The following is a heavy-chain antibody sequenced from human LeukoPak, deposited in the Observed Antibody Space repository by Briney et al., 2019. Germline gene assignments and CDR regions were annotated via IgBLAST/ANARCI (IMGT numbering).Heavy chain of an antibody. V-gene: IGHV4-34*01. CDR2: INHSGST. J-gene: IGHJ5*02. Sequence: SETLSLTCAVYGGSFSGYYWSWIRQPPGKGLEWIGEINHSGSTNYNPSLKSRITISVDTSKNQFSLKLSSVTAADTAVYYCARVRRITMVRGPFGPWGQGTLVTVSS. D-gene: IGHD3-10*01. CDR1: GGSFSGYY. CDR3: ARVRRITMVRGPFGP.